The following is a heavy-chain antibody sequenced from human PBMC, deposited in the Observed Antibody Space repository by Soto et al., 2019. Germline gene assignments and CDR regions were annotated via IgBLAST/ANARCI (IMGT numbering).Heavy chain of an antibody. CDR1: GFTFSSYA. J-gene: IGHJ6*02. Sequence: EVQLLESGGGLVQPGGSLRLSCAASGFTFSSYAMSWVRQAPGKGLEWVSAISGSGGSTYYADSVKGRFTISRDNSKNTLYVQMTSLRAEDTAVYYCAKLIPGYSSGWYYYYYGMDVWGQGTTVTVSS. CDR2: ISGSGGST. D-gene: IGHD6-19*01. CDR3: AKLIPGYSSGWYYYYYGMDV. V-gene: IGHV3-23*01.